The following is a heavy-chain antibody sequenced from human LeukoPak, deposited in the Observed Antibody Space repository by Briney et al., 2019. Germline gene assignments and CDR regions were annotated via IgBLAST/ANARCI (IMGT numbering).Heavy chain of an antibody. CDR2: IYHSGST. CDR3: ARHRGATTLYWYFDL. Sequence: PSETLSLTCTVSGYSISSGYYWGWIRQPPGKGLEWIGSIYHSGSTYYNPSLKSRVTISVDTSKNQFSLKLSSVTAADTAVYYCARHRGATTLYWYFDLWGRGTLVTVSS. D-gene: IGHD1-26*01. CDR1: GYSISSGYY. V-gene: IGHV4-38-2*02. J-gene: IGHJ2*01.